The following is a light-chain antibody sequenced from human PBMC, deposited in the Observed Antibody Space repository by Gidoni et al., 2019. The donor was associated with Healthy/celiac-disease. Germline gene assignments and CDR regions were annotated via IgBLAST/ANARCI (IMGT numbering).Light chain of an antibody. CDR2: NAS. J-gene: IGKJ1*01. Sequence: DIQMTQSPSTLSASVGDRVTITCRARQSISSWLSWYQQKPGKAPKLLIYNASSLESGVPSRFSGSGSGTEFTLTISSMQPDDVATDYCQQYYSYPWTFGQGTKVEIK. V-gene: IGKV1-5*03. CDR1: QSISSW. CDR3: QQYYSYPWT.